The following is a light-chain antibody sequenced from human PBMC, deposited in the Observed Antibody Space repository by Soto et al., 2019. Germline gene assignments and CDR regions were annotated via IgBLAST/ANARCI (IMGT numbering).Light chain of an antibody. CDR2: DAS. J-gene: IGKJ4*01. Sequence: ESLLTQSPATLSLSPGERATLSCRPVQSVSSYLAWYQQKPGQAPRLLIYDASNRATGIPARFSGSGSGTDFTLTISSLEPEDFAVYYCQQRSNWFTFGGGTKVDIK. CDR3: QQRSNWFT. V-gene: IGKV3-11*01. CDR1: QSVSSY.